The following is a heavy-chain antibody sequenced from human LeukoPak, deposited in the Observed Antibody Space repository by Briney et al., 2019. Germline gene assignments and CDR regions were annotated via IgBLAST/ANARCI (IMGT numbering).Heavy chain of an antibody. V-gene: IGHV4-4*07. J-gene: IGHJ5*02. CDR1: GGSISSYY. CDR2: IYTSGST. D-gene: IGHD4-11*01. Sequence: SETLSLTCTVSGGSISSYYWSWIRQPAGKGLEWIGRIYTSGSTNYNPSLKSRVTISVDKSKNQFSLKLSSVTAARTPVYYCARGLRYSNEVWFDPWGQGTLVTVSS. CDR3: ARGLRYSNEVWFDP.